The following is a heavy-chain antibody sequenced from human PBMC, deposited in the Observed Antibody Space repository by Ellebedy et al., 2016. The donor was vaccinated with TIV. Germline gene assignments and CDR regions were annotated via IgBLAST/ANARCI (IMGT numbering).Heavy chain of an antibody. CDR1: GGSISSSSYY. Sequence: GSLRLSXTVSGGSISSSSYYWGWIRQPPGKGLEWIGSIYYSGSTYYNPSLKSRVTISVDTSKNQFSLKLSSVTAADTAVYYCAGYGEAFDYWGQGTLVTVSS. CDR3: AGYGEAFDY. J-gene: IGHJ4*02. CDR2: IYYSGST. V-gene: IGHV4-39*01. D-gene: IGHD5-12*01.